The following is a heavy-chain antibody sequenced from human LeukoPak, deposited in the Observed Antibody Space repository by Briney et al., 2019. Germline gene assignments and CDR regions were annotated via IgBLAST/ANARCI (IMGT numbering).Heavy chain of an antibody. Sequence: GGSLRLSCAASGFTFSNAWMSWVRQAPGKGLEWVSYISSSGSTIYYADSVKGRFTISRDNAKNSLYLQMNSLRAEDTAVYYCARLVSSGLSTKNWGQGTLVTVSS. J-gene: IGHJ4*02. CDR1: GFTFSNAW. CDR3: ARLVSSGLSTKN. CDR2: ISSSGSTI. V-gene: IGHV3-11*01. D-gene: IGHD3-22*01.